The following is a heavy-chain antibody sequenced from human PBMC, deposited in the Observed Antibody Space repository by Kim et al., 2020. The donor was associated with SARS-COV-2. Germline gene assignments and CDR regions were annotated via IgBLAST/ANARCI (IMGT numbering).Heavy chain of an antibody. Sequence: SVKVSCKASGGTFSSYAISWVRQAPGQGLEWMGGIIPIFGTANYAQKFQGRVTITADKSTSTAYMELSSLRSEDTAVYYCARFGGLGSGNRGGMDVWGQGTTVTVSS. CDR1: GGTFSSYA. V-gene: IGHV1-69*06. CDR2: IIPIFGTA. CDR3: ARFGGLGSGNRGGMDV. D-gene: IGHD3-10*01. J-gene: IGHJ6*02.